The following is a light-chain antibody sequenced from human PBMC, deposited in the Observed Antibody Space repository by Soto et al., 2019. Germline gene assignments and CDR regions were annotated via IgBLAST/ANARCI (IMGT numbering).Light chain of an antibody. CDR3: MHRPLWPYT. CDR1: QSFVYVNGYPY. Sequence: DVVMTQSPLSLPVTLGQPASISCRSSQSFVYVNGYPYLHWFQHTPGQSPSRLIYKVSNRDSGVPYRFNESGSGPDFTPKISRLETDDVGVYSCMHRPLWPYTSDQGTQLEIK. CDR2: KVS. V-gene: IGKV2-30*01. J-gene: IGKJ2*01.